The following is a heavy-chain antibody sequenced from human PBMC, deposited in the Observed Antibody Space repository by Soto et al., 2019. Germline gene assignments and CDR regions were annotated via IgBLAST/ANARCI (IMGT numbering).Heavy chain of an antibody. V-gene: IGHV4-34*01. J-gene: IGHJ6*02. Sequence: SETLSLTCAVYGGSFSGYYWCWIRQPPGKGLEWIGEINHSGSTNYSPSLKSRVTISVDTSKNQFSLKLSSVTAADTAVYYCARIAVPAASYYYYYGMDVWGQGTTVTVSS. D-gene: IGHD2-2*01. CDR3: ARIAVPAASYYYYYGMDV. CDR2: INHSGST. CDR1: GGSFSGYY.